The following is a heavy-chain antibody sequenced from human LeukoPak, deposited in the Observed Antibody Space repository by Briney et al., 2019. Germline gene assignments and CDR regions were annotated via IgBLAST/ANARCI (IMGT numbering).Heavy chain of an antibody. CDR2: INHSGST. J-gene: IGHJ2*01. D-gene: IGHD6-13*01. CDR1: GGSFSGYY. CDR3: AREPKRRYSSSWGLYWYFDL. V-gene: IGHV4-34*01. Sequence: SETLSLTCAVYGGSFSGYYWSWIRQPPGKGLEWIGEINHSGSTNYNPSLKSRVTISVDTSKNQFSLKLSSVTAADTAVYYCAREPKRRYSSSWGLYWYFDLWGRGTLVTVPS.